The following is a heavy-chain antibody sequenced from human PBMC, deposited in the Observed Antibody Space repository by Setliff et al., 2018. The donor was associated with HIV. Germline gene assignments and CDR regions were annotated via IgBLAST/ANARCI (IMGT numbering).Heavy chain of an antibody. CDR3: TRDRYCSGYDSYFDY. CDR2: IRSKAYGGTT. CDR1: GFTFGDYA. V-gene: IGHV3-49*03. D-gene: IGHD5-12*01. Sequence: PGGSLRLSCTASGFTFGDYAMSWFRQAPGKGLEWVGFIRSKAYGGTTEYAASVKGRFTISRDDSKSIAYLQMNSLKTEDTAVYYCTRDRYCSGYDSYFDYWGQGTPVTVSS. J-gene: IGHJ4*02.